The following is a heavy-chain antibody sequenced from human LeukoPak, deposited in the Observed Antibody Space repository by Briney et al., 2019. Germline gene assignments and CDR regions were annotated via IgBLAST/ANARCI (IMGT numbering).Heavy chain of an antibody. V-gene: IGHV3-48*01. CDR2: ISSSSSTI. J-gene: IGHJ5*02. CDR1: GFTFSSYS. Sequence: GGSLRLSCAASGFTFSSYSMNWVRQAPGKGLEWVSYISSSSSTIYYADSVKGRFTISRDNAKNSLYLQMNSLRAEDTAVYYCARASYGYGNNWFDPWGQGTLVTVSS. D-gene: IGHD5-18*01. CDR3: ARASYGYGNNWFDP.